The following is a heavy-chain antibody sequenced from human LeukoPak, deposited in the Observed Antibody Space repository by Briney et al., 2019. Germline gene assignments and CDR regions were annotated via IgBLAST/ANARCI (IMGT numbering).Heavy chain of an antibody. D-gene: IGHD1-7*01. Sequence: PSETLSLTCVVRRGSFFGYQWSWIRQPPGKGLEWIGESSHSGSTNYNPSLKSRGTISVDTSKNQFSLKLNFVTAADTAVYYCARVTIAGTTWDYFDYWGQGSLVTVSS. CDR2: SSHSGST. CDR3: ARVTIAGTTWDYFDY. V-gene: IGHV4-34*01. CDR1: RGSFFGYQ. J-gene: IGHJ4*02.